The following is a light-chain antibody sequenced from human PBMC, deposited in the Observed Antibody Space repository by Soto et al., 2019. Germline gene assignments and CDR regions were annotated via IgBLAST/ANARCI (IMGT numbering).Light chain of an antibody. V-gene: IGKV1-5*01. Sequence: DIQMTQSPSTLAATAGDRVTITCRASQSISSWLAWYQHKPGKAPKLLIYDASSLESGVPQRFSGSGSGTEFTLTISSLQSEDFAVYYCQQYNNWPPITFGQGTRLEIK. J-gene: IGKJ5*01. CDR2: DAS. CDR1: QSISSW. CDR3: QQYNNWPPIT.